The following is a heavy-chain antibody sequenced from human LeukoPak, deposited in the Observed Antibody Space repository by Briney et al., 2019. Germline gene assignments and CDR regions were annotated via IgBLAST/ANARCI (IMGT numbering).Heavy chain of an antibody. D-gene: IGHD6-13*01. CDR1: GFTFSAYW. Sequence: GGSLRLSCAASGFTFSAYWMTWVRQAPGKGLEWVANIKLDESEEYYVDSVKGRFTISRDNAKNSLYLQMNSLRAEDTAVYYCARISSSWYVFDHWGQGTLVTV. J-gene: IGHJ4*02. CDR3: ARISSSWYVFDH. CDR2: IKLDESEE. V-gene: IGHV3-7*01.